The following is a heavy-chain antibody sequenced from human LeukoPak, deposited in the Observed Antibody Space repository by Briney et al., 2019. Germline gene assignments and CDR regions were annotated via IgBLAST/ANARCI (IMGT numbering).Heavy chain of an antibody. CDR2: INSGSGDT. V-gene: IGHV1-2*02. CDR1: GYTFTAYY. CDR3: VREARAAADY. D-gene: IGHD2-15*01. J-gene: IGHJ4*02. Sequence: ASVKVSCKASGYTFTAYYMHWVRQAPGQGLEWVGWINSGSGDTNYAQRFQGRVTVTRDTSISTTYMEVYNLKSDDTAVYYCVREARAAADYWGQGTLVTVSP.